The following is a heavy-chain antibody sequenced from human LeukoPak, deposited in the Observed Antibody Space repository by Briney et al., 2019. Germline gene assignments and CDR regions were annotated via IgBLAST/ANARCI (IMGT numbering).Heavy chain of an antibody. J-gene: IGHJ2*01. CDR1: GGSFSGYY. Sequence: SETLSLTCAVYGGSFSGYYWSWIRQPPGKGLEWIGYIYYSGSTNYNPSLKSRVTISVDTSKNQFSLKLSSVTAADTAVYYCARHSSGWTRSYWYFDLWGRGTLVTVSS. D-gene: IGHD6-19*01. CDR3: ARHSSGWTRSYWYFDL. CDR2: IYYSGST. V-gene: IGHV4-59*08.